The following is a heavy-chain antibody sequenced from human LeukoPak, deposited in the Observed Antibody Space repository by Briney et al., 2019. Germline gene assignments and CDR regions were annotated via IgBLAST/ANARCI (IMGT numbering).Heavy chain of an antibody. J-gene: IGHJ2*01. CDR3: ARFVVPAAMAPYFDL. CDR2: IYTSGST. D-gene: IGHD2-2*01. CDR1: GGSISSGSYY. V-gene: IGHV4-61*02. Sequence: PSETLSLTCTVSGGSISSGSYYWSWIRQPAGTGLEWIGRIYTSGSTNYNPSLKSRVTISVDTSKNQFSLKLSSVTAADTAVYYCARFVVPAAMAPYFDLWGRGTLVTVSS.